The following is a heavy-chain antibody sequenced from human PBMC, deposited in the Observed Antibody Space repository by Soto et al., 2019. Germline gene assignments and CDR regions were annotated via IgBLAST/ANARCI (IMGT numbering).Heavy chain of an antibody. CDR3: AGGMRSSNWNYFDY. D-gene: IGHD1-20*01. CDR2: ISSSSSTI. Sequence: EVQLVESGGGLVQPGGSLRLSCAASGFTFSSYSMNWVRQAPGKGLEWVPYISSSSSTIYYADSVKGRFTISRDNAKNSLYLQMNSLRDEDTAVYYCAGGMRSSNWNYFDYWGQGTLVTVSS. CDR1: GFTFSSYS. V-gene: IGHV3-48*02. J-gene: IGHJ4*02.